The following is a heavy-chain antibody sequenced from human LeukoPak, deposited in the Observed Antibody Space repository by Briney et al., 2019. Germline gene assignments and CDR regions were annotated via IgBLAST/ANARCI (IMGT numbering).Heavy chain of an antibody. Sequence: PSQTLSLTCTVSGGSISSGGYYWSWIRQPPGKGLEWIGCIYHSGSTYYNPSLKSRVTISVGRSKNQFSLKLSSVTAADTAVYYCARDDSSGWYFDYWGQGTLVTVSS. CDR2: IYHSGST. CDR1: GGSISSGGYY. D-gene: IGHD6-19*01. V-gene: IGHV4-30-2*01. J-gene: IGHJ4*02. CDR3: ARDDSSGWYFDY.